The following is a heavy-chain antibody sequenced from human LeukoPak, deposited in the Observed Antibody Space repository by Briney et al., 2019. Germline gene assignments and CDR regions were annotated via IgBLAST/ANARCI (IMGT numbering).Heavy chain of an antibody. V-gene: IGHV2-5*01. J-gene: IGHJ4*02. CDR3: AHRRGGGENY. D-gene: IGHD2-21*01. Sequence: SGPTMVKPTQTLTLTRTFSGFSLSTSGVGVGWIRQPPGKALEWLALIYWNEDKRYSPSLKSRLTITKATTKNQVVLTRTNMDPVDTATYYCAHRRGGGENYWGQGTLVTVSS. CDR1: GFSLSTSGVG. CDR2: IYWNEDK.